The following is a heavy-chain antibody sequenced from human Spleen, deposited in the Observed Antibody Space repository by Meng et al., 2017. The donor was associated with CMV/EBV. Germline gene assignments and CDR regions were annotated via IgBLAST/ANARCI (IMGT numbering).Heavy chain of an antibody. CDR1: GFTFSNYE. Sequence: GESLKISCAVSGFTFSNYEMSWVRQAPGMGPEWVAHISGSGTTKYYVDSVKGRFTISRDNAKYSLYLQMDSLRAEDTGIYYCARGRSRSTWDAFDIWGQGTTVTVSS. CDR3: ARGRSRSTWDAFDI. V-gene: IGHV3-48*03. J-gene: IGHJ3*02. CDR2: ISGSGTTK. D-gene: IGHD6-13*01.